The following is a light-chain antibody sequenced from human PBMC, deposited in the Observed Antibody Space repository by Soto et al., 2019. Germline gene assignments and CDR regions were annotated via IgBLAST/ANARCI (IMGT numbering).Light chain of an antibody. CDR3: SSYTSSSTPYV. Sequence: QSVLTQPASVSGSRGQSITISCTGTSNDIGVFDYVSWFQQHPGKAPKLLIFEVSHRHSGVSDRFSGFKSDNTASLTISGLQAEDEADYYCSSYTSSSTPYVFGTGTKVTVL. V-gene: IGLV2-14*01. CDR1: SNDIGVFDY. J-gene: IGLJ1*01. CDR2: EVS.